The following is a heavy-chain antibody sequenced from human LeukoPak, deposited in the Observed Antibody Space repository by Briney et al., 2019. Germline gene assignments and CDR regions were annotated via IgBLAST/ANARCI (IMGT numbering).Heavy chain of an antibody. CDR1: GYTFTGYD. Sequence: ASVKVSCKASGYTFTGYDMHWVRQAPGQGLEWMGWINPNSGGTNYAQKFQGRVTITRNTSISTAYMELSSLRSEDTAVYYCARGDWYSSSSSPFDYWGQGTLVTVSS. V-gene: IGHV1-2*02. D-gene: IGHD6-6*01. CDR3: ARGDWYSSSSSPFDY. CDR2: INPNSGGT. J-gene: IGHJ4*02.